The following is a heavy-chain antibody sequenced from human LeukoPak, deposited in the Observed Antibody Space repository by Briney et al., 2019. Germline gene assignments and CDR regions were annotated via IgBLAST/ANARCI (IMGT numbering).Heavy chain of an antibody. D-gene: IGHD4-17*01. J-gene: IGHJ6*03. V-gene: IGHV1-2*02. CDR1: GYTFTSFY. CDR3: ARDFQKRRITTYRPLYGETYYYYMDV. Sequence: ASVKVSCKASGYTFTSFYIHWVRQAPGQGLEWMGWINPNHGDTNYAQKFQDRVSMTRDTSISTAYMHLSRLRSADTAVYYCARDFQKRRITTYRPLYGETYYYYMDVWGKGTTVTISS. CDR2: INPNHGDT.